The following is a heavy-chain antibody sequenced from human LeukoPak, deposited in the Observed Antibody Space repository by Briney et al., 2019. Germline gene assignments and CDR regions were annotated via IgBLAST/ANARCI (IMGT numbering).Heavy chain of an antibody. J-gene: IGHJ4*02. Sequence: PGRSLRLSCAASGITFRNYGMHWVRQAPGKGLEWVAVIWYDGSKKYYADSVKGRFTISRDNSRNTLYLQMNSLRAEDTAVYYCASVNYGSGSYYSDYWGQGTPVTASS. V-gene: IGHV3-33*03. D-gene: IGHD3-10*01. CDR2: IWYDGSKK. CDR3: ASVNYGSGSYYSDY. CDR1: GITFRNYG.